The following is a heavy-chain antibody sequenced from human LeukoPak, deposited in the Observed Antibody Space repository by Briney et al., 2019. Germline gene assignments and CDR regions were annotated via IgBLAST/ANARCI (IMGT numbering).Heavy chain of an antibody. CDR3: VKEGTVTTFVWVDV. Sequence: GGSLRLSCVASGFTFSNYVMSWVRQVPGKGLEWVSAITARGDGTNYADSVRGRFTISRDNSKNTLYLHLSSLRVEDTAVYYCVKEGTVTTFVWVDVWGQGTTVTVSS. CDR2: ITARGDGT. V-gene: IGHV3-23*01. CDR1: GFTFSNYV. D-gene: IGHD4-17*01. J-gene: IGHJ6*02.